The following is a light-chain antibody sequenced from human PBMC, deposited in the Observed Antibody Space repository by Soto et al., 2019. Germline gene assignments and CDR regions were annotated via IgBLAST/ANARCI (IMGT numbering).Light chain of an antibody. CDR3: QQYYSYPRT. J-gene: IGKJ1*01. Sequence: DIQMTQSPSTLSGSVGDRVTITCRASQTISSWLAWYQQKPGKAPKLLIYAASTLQGGVPSRFSGSGSGTDFTLTISCLQSEDFATYYCQQYYSYPRTFGQGTKGDIK. CDR2: AAS. CDR1: QTISSW. V-gene: IGKV1-5*01.